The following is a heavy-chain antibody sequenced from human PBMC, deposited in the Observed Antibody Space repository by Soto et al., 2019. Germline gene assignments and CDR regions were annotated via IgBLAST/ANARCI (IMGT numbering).Heavy chain of an antibody. CDR2: ISAYSGNT. Sequence: GASVKVSCKASGYTFTTYGITWVRQAPGQGLEWMGWISAYSGNTNYAQKFQGRVTMTRDTSISTAYMELSRLRSDDTAVYYCARMYSRSWYGLAYYYYGMDVWGQGTTVTVSS. D-gene: IGHD6-13*01. J-gene: IGHJ6*02. CDR1: GYTFTTYG. V-gene: IGHV1-18*04. CDR3: ARMYSRSWYGLAYYYYGMDV.